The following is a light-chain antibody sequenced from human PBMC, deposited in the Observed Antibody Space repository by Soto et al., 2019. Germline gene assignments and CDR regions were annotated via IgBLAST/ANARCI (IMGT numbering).Light chain of an antibody. Sequence: QSVLTQPPSASGPPGQRVTISCSGSSSNSGSNIVNWYQQLPGTAPKVLIYSNNRRPSGVPDRFTGSKSDTSASLAISGLQSEDEADYFCATWDDRLNGPVFGGGTKVTVL. V-gene: IGLV1-44*01. CDR1: SSNSGSNI. CDR3: ATWDDRLNGPV. CDR2: SNN. J-gene: IGLJ3*02.